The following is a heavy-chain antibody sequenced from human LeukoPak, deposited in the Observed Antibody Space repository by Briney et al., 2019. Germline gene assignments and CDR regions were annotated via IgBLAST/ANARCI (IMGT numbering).Heavy chain of an antibody. Sequence: RGSLRLSCVASGFTFSNYWMHWVRQAPGKGLVWVSRVNTDESRTNYADSVKGRFTISRDNAKNTVYLQMNSLRAEDTAVYYCARGASGSYYVDYWGQGILVTVSS. CDR3: ARGASGSYYVDY. V-gene: IGHV3-74*01. J-gene: IGHJ4*02. CDR2: VNTDESRT. CDR1: GFTFSNYW. D-gene: IGHD1-26*01.